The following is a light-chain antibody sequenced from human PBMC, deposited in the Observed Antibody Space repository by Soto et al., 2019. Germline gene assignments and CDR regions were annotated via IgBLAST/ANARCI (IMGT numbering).Light chain of an antibody. CDR2: EVS. J-gene: IGLJ1*01. CDR3: SSYTRSSTLYV. CDR1: SSDVGDYNY. V-gene: IGLV2-14*01. Sequence: QSVLTQPASVSGSPGQSITISCTGTSSDVGDYNYVSWYQQHPGKAPKLMIYEVSNRPSGVSNRFSGSKSGNTASLTISGLQAEDEADYYCSSYTRSSTLYVFGTGTKLTAL.